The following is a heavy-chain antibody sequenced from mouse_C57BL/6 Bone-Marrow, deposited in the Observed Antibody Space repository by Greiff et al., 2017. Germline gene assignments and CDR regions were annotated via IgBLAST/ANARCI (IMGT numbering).Heavy chain of an antibody. CDR3: AIPGGLRRSWFAC. V-gene: IGHV1-82*01. Sequence: VQLQQSGPELVKPGASVKISCKASGYAFSSSWMNWVKQRPGKGLEWIGRIYPGDGDTNYNGKFKGKATLTADKSSSTAYMQLSSLTSEDSAVYFCAIPGGLRRSWFACWGQVTLVTVAA. J-gene: IGHJ3*01. CDR2: IYPGDGDT. D-gene: IGHD2-2*01. CDR1: GYAFSSSW.